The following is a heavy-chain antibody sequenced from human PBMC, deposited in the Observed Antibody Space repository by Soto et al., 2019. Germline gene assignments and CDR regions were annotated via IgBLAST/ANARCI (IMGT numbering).Heavy chain of an antibody. V-gene: IGHV3-33*01. CDR1: GFTFSSYG. D-gene: IGHD3-3*01. Sequence: PGGSLRLSCAASGFTFSSYGMHWVRQAPGKGLEWVAVIWYDGSNKYYADSVKGRFTISRDNSKNTLYLQMNSLRAEDTAVYYCARVDYDFWSDYCYGMDVWGQGTTVTVSS. CDR2: IWYDGSNK. J-gene: IGHJ6*02. CDR3: ARVDYDFWSDYCYGMDV.